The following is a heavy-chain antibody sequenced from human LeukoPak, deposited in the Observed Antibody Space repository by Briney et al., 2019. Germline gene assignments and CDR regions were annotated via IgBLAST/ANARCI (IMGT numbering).Heavy chain of an antibody. CDR1: GYTFTSYD. CDR2: MNPNSGNT. J-gene: IGHJ4*02. V-gene: IGHV1-8*01. D-gene: IGHD3-22*01. CDR3: ARANRYYYDSSGPNFDY. Sequence: ASVKVSCKASGYTFTSYDINWVRQATGQGLEWMGWMNPNSGNTGYAQKFQGRVTMTTDTSTSTAYMELRSLRSDDTAVYYCARANRYYYDSSGPNFDYWGQGTLVTVSS.